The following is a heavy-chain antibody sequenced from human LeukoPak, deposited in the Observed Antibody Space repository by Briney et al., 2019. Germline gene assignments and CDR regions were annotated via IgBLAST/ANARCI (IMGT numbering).Heavy chain of an antibody. CDR1: GFTFSSYA. V-gene: IGHV3-23*01. J-gene: IGHJ4*02. Sequence: GGSLRLSCAASGFTFSSYAMSWVRQAPGKGLEWVSAISGSGGSTYYADSVKGRFTISRDNSKNTLYLQMNSLRAEDTAVYFCAKGSSGSRGRLDYWGQGTLVTVSS. CDR3: AKGSSGSRGRLDY. CDR2: ISGSGGST. D-gene: IGHD3-10*01.